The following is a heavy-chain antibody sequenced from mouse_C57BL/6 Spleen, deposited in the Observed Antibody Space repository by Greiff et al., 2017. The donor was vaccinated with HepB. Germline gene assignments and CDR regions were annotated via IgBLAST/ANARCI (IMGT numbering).Heavy chain of an antibody. J-gene: IGHJ4*01. CDR1: GYTFTNYW. V-gene: IGHV1-63*01. Sequence: QVQLQQSGAELVRPGTSVKMSCKASGYTFTNYWIGWAKQRPGHGLEWIGDIYPGGGYTNYNEKFKGKDTLTADKSSSTAYMQFSSLTSEDSAISYSARGDNTVVAPGYAMDYWGQGTSVTVSS. CDR2: IYPGGGYT. CDR3: ARGDNTVVAPGYAMDY. D-gene: IGHD1-1*01.